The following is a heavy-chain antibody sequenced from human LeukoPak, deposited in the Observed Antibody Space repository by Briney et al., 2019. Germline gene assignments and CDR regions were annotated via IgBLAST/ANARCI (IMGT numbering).Heavy chain of an antibody. J-gene: IGHJ6*03. Sequence: SETPSLTCTVSGDSFTSVTDYWAWIRQPPGKGLEWIASGDYSGGTYYNPSLESRVAISADMSKNQISLKLSSVTAADTAVYYCARLRVQDFWGGTDYYYYYMDVWGKGTTVTVSS. V-gene: IGHV4-39*07. D-gene: IGHD3-3*01. CDR1: GDSFTSVTDY. CDR2: GDYSGGT. CDR3: ARLRVQDFWGGTDYYYYYMDV.